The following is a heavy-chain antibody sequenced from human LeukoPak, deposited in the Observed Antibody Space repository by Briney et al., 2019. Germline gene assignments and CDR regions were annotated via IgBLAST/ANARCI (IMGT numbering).Heavy chain of an antibody. CDR1: GGSFSGYY. Sequence: SETLSLTCAVYGGSFSGYYWSWIRQPPGKGLEWIGEINHSGSTNYNPSLKSRVTISVDTPKNQLSLKLSSVTAADTAVYYCARAYRVPAYNWFDPWGQGTLVTVSS. J-gene: IGHJ5*02. D-gene: IGHD2-2*01. V-gene: IGHV4-34*01. CDR3: ARAYRVPAYNWFDP. CDR2: INHSGST.